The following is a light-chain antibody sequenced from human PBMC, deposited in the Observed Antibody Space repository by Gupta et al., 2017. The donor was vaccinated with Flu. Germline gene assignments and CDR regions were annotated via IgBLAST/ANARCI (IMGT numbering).Light chain of an antibody. CDR3: AAWDASLSGVV. CDR1: SSNIGSSY. J-gene: IGLJ3*02. Sequence: QSVLTQPPSASATPGQRVTISCSGSSSNIGSSYVCWYQQLPGTAPKLLIYRNDQWPSGVPDRFSGSKSGTSASLAISGLRSEDEGVYYCAAWDASLSGVVFGGGTKLTVL. CDR2: RND. V-gene: IGLV1-47*01.